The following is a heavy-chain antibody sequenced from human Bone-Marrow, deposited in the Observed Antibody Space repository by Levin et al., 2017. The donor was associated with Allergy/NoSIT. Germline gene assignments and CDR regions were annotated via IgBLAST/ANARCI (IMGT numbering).Heavy chain of an antibody. CDR1: GGSFSGYY. Sequence: SQTLSLTCAVYGGSFSGYYWSWLRQPPGKGLEWIGEINHSGSTNYNPSLKSRVTISVDTSKNQFSLKLSSVTAADTAVYYCAARCSSTSCYGESGFDPWGQGTLVTVSS. CDR2: INHSGST. V-gene: IGHV4-34*01. D-gene: IGHD2-2*01. CDR3: AARCSSTSCYGESGFDP. J-gene: IGHJ5*02.